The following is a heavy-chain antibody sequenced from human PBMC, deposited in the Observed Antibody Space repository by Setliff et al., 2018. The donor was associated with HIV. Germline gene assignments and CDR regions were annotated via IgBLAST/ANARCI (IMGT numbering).Heavy chain of an antibody. CDR1: GYTLTELS. J-gene: IGHJ5*02. Sequence: ASVQVSCKVSGYTLTELSMHWVRQAPGKGLEWMGGFDPEDGETIYAQKFQGRVTMTEDTSTDTAYMELSSLRSEDTAVYYCATAYKNTYYYGSGSNKDNWFDPWGQGTLVTVSS. CDR3: ATAYKNTYYYGSGSNKDNWFDP. D-gene: IGHD3-10*01. CDR2: FDPEDGET. V-gene: IGHV1-24*01.